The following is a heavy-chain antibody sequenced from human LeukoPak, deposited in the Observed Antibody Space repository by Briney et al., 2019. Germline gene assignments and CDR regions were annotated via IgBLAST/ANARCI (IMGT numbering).Heavy chain of an antibody. V-gene: IGHV3-15*01. D-gene: IGHD3-3*01. CDR3: TTEGLDFWSAIYTS. CDR2: IKSKTDGGTT. CDR1: GFTFSNAW. Sequence: GGSLRLSCAASGFTFSNAWMSWVRQAPGKGLEWVGRIKSKTDGGTTDYAAPVKGGFTISRDDSKNTLYLQMNSLKTEDTAVYYCTTEGLDFWSAIYTSWGQGTLVTVSS. J-gene: IGHJ4*02.